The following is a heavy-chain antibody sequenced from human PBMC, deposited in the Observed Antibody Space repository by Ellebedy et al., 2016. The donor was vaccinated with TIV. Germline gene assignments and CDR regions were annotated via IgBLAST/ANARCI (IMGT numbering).Heavy chain of an antibody. V-gene: IGHV5-51*01. J-gene: IGHJ2*01. Sequence: GESLKISCKASGDFFAYHCMAWVPQMPGKGLEWMGIIYPADSQTTYSPSFQGQVTISADKSNRIVPLQWRSLKASDTAMYYCARRAYGDSHWYFDVWGRGTLVTVSS. CDR1: GDFFAYHC. CDR2: IYPADSQT. CDR3: ARRAYGDSHWYFDV. D-gene: IGHD4-17*01.